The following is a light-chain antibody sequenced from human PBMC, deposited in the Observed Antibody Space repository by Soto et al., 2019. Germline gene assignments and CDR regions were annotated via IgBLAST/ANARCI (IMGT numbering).Light chain of an antibody. Sequence: QSVLTQPPSASGTPGQRVTISCSGSSSNIGSNNVNWYQQLPGTAPTLLIYGNNNRPSGVPDRFSASKSGISASLAITGLQADDEADYYCQSYDNSLNEWVFGGGTKLTVL. CDR3: QSYDNSLNEWV. CDR2: GNN. V-gene: IGLV1-44*01. CDR1: SSNIGSNN. J-gene: IGLJ3*02.